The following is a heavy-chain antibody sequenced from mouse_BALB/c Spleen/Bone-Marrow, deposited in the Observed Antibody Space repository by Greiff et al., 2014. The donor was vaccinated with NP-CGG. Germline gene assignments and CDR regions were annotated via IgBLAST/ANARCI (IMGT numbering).Heavy chain of an antibody. D-gene: IGHD2-4*01. Sequence: QVQLQQSGAELVKPGASVKLSCKASGYTFTSYYMYWVKQRPGQGFEWIGEINPSNGGTNFNERFKSKATLTVDKSSSTAYMQLGSLTSEDSAVYYCTRECDSPSAHWGQGTLVTVSA. V-gene: IGHV1S81*02. CDR2: INPSNGGT. CDR3: TRECDSPSAH. J-gene: IGHJ3*01. CDR1: GYTFTSYY.